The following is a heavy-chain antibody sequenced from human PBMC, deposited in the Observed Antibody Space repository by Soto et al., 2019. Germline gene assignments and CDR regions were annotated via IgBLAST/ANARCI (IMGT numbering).Heavy chain of an antibody. CDR2: ISGTGYNT. CDR1: GFTFSSYA. J-gene: IGHJ6*02. Sequence: PGGSLRLSCAASGFTFSSYAMNWVRQAPGKGLEWVSAISGTGYNTYYADSLKGRFTISRDNSKNTLSLQMNSLRAEDTAVYYCARDRQFSHSRGGMDVWGQGTTVTVSS. CDR3: ARDRQFSHSRGGMDV. V-gene: IGHV3-23*01. D-gene: IGHD3-10*01.